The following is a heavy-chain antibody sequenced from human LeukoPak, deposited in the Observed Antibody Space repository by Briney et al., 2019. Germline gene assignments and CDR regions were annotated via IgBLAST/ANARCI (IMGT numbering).Heavy chain of an antibody. CDR2: ITTAGTST. CDR1: GFTFSRYW. D-gene: IGHD1-26*01. J-gene: IGHJ4*02. Sequence: GGSLRLSCVDSGFTFSRYWMHWVRQAPGKGLVLVSHITTAGTSTSYADSVKGRFTISRDNAKNTLYLQMNSLRAEDTAVYYCARGAIAGANFDYWGQGTLVTVSS. CDR3: ARGAIAGANFDY. V-gene: IGHV3-74*01.